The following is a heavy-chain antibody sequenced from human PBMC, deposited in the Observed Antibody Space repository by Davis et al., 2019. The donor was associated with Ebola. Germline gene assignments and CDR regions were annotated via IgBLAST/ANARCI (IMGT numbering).Heavy chain of an antibody. CDR3: ARDLVTTPFDY. V-gene: IGHV1-24*01. CDR1: EYTLAELS. Sequence: AASVKVSCKVSEYTLAELSIHWVRQVPGKGLEWMGSFDPEHGGAIYSQKLQGRVTMTTDTSTSTAYMELRSLRSDDTAVYYCARDLVTTPFDYWGQGTLVTVSS. CDR2: FDPEHGGA. D-gene: IGHD4-17*01. J-gene: IGHJ4*02.